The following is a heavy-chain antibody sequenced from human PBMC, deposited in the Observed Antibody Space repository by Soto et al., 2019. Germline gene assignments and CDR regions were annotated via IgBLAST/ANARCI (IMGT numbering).Heavy chain of an antibody. CDR1: GFTFDDYA. CDR2: ISWNSGSI. V-gene: IGHV3-9*01. CDR3: AKDILFHGSGSWLDY. Sequence: RLSCAASGFTFDDYAMHWVRQAPGKGLEWVSGISWNSGSIGYVDSVKGRFTISRDNAKNSLYLQMHSLRAEDTALYYCAKDILFHGSGSWLDYWGQGTLVTVSS. D-gene: IGHD3-10*01. J-gene: IGHJ4*02.